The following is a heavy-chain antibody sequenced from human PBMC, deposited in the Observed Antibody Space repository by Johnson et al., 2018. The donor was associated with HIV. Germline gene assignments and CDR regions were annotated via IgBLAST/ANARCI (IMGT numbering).Heavy chain of an antibody. J-gene: IGHJ3*02. D-gene: IGHD6-13*01. Sequence: QVQLVESGGGVVQPGKSLTLSCVGSGLSFSSYGMHWVRQAPGKGLEWVAVIWYDGSNKDYADSVKGRFTISRDNSKNTLYLQMNSLGAEDTAVYYCAKGLLIAAAHDAFDIWGQGTMVTVSS. CDR1: GLSFSSYG. V-gene: IGHV3-33*06. CDR2: IWYDGSNK. CDR3: AKGLLIAAAHDAFDI.